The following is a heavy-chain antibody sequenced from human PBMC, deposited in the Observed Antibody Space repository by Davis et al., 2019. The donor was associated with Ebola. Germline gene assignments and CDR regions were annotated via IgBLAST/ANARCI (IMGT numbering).Heavy chain of an antibody. D-gene: IGHD6-13*01. CDR1: GGSISSYY. CDR3: ASISSSSWSYGYYGMDV. Sequence: PSETLSLTCTVSGGSISSYYWSWIRQPPGKGLEWIGYIYYSGSTNYNPSLKSRVTISVDTSKNQFSLKLSSVTAADTAVYYCASISSSSWSYGYYGMDVWGQGTTVTVSS. J-gene: IGHJ6*02. CDR2: IYYSGST. V-gene: IGHV4-59*01.